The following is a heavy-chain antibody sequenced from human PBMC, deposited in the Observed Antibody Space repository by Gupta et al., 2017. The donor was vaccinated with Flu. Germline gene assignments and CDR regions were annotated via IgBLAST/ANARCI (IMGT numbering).Heavy chain of an antibody. Sequence: QVQLLQSGSQIASPGASIKVSCDPSGNAFSAFQLHWVRQVPGQGLEWMGWINPQRGGTDYAPKFRGRVTMTADSSTSTVYMELSSLTSDDTALYFCARGLLDYWGQGTLVTVSS. CDR2: INPQRGGT. D-gene: IGHD2-21*02. J-gene: IGHJ4*02. CDR1: GNAFSAFQ. CDR3: ARGLLDY. V-gene: IGHV1-2*02.